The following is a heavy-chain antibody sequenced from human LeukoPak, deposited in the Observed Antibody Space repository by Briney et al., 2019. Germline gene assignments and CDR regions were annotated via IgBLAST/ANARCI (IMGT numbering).Heavy chain of an antibody. CDR3: ARAEYCSGGSCSTPFDY. V-gene: IGHV3-30*04. CDR1: GFTLSSYA. Sequence: GGSLRLSCAASGFTLSSYAMHWVRQAPGKGLEWVAVISYDGSNKYYTDSVKGRFTISRDNSKNTLYLQMNSLRAEDTAVYYCARAEYCSGGSCSTPFDYWGQGTLVTVSS. CDR2: ISYDGSNK. J-gene: IGHJ4*02. D-gene: IGHD2-15*01.